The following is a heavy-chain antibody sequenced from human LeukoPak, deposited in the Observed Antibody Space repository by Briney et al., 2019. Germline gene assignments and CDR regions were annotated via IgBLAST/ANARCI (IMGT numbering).Heavy chain of an antibody. CDR1: GYTFTSYY. V-gene: IGHV1-46*01. CDR2: INPSGGRT. J-gene: IGHJ4*02. Sequence: ASVKISCKASGYTFTSYYIHWVRRAPGQGLEWMGMINPSGGRTSYAQKFQGRVTMTRDMSTSTVYMELSSLRSEDTAVYYCAILGLYDSSGYYQSFDYWGQGTLVTVSS. D-gene: IGHD3-22*01. CDR3: AILGLYDSSGYYQSFDY.